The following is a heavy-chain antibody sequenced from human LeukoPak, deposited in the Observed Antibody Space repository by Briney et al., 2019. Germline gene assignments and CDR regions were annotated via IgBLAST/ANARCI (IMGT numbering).Heavy chain of an antibody. J-gene: IGHJ3*02. CDR1: GFTFSSYE. Sequence: GGSLRLSCAASGFTFSSYEMNWVRQAPGKGLEWVSYISSSGSTIYYADSVKGRFTISRDNSKNTLYLQMNSLRPEDTAMYYCAKEEGRITAFDTWGQGTMVTVSS. CDR3: AKEEGRITAFDT. D-gene: IGHD1-14*01. V-gene: IGHV3-48*03. CDR2: ISSSGSTI.